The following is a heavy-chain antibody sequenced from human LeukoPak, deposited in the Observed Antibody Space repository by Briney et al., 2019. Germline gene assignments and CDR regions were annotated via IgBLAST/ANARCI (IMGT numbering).Heavy chain of an antibody. CDR1: GFSFSSYG. CDR3: AKEPREWELPDS. V-gene: IGHV3-30*02. D-gene: IGHD1-26*01. Sequence: PGGSLRLSCAASGFSFSSYGMHWVRQAPGKGLEWVTFMRYDGSNQYYTDSVKGRFTISRDNSKNTLYLQMNSLRPEDTAVYYRAKEPREWELPDSWGQGTLVTVSS. CDR2: MRYDGSNQ. J-gene: IGHJ4*02.